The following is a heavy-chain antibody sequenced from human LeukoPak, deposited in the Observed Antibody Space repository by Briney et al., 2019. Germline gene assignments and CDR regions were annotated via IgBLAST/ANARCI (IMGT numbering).Heavy chain of an antibody. D-gene: IGHD3-10*01. CDR3: ARDRGVTTARGVPSWFDP. V-gene: IGHV4-61*02. CDR2: IYTTGRP. Sequence: SETLSLTCTVSGGSISSSNYYWTWIRQPAGKGLEWIGRIYTTGRPSYSPSLKSRVTISVDTSTNQFSLKLTSVSAADTAVYYCARDRGVTTARGVPSWFDPWGQGTLVTVSS. CDR1: GGSISSSNYY. J-gene: IGHJ5*02.